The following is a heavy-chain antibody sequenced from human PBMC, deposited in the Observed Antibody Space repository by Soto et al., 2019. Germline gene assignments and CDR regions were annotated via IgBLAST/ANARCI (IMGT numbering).Heavy chain of an antibody. Sequence: GASVKVSCKASGYTFTDYYMHWVRQAPGQGLEWMGWINPKSGGTNYAQKFQGRVTMTGDTSISTAYMELSRLTSDDTAVFYCARARELIITIFGYGMDVWGQGTTVTVSS. CDR1: GYTFTDYY. V-gene: IGHV1-2*02. J-gene: IGHJ6*02. D-gene: IGHD3-3*01. CDR2: INPKSGGT. CDR3: ARARELIITIFGYGMDV.